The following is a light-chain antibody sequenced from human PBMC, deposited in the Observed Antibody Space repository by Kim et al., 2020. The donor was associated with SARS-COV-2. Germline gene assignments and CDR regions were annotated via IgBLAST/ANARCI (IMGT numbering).Light chain of an antibody. CDR2: RVS. CDR1: QSLVHSDGNTY. J-gene: IGKJ4*01. CDR3: MEGTYWPLT. Sequence: SASISCRSSQSLVHSDGNTYLNWFQQRPGQSPRRLIYRVSSRDSGVSDRFSGSGSGTDFTLTISRVEAEDVGVYYCMEGTYWPLTFGGGTKVDIK. V-gene: IGKV2-30*02.